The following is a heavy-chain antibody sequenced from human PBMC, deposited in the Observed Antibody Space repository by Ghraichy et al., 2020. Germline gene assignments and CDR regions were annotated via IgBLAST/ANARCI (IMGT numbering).Heavy chain of an antibody. CDR1: GFSVSNNY. J-gene: IGHJ4*01. V-gene: IGHV3-53*01. Sequence: RGSLRLSCAASGFSVSNNYMSWVRQTPGKGLEWVSVFYPGGSTYYSDSVKGRFTISTDSYKNMLYLQMNSLRAEDTAVYHCARGGRDGYNYYWGQGTLVTVSS. CDR3: ARGGRDGYNYY. D-gene: IGHD5-24*01. CDR2: FYPGGST.